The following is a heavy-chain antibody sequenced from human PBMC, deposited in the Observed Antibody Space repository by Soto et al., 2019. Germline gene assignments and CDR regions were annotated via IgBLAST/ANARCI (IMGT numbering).Heavy chain of an antibody. CDR2: IFDSGTS. V-gene: IGHV4-30-4*08. J-gene: IGHJ4*02. CDR3: ARGSYYYDSSGYYHY. CDR1: GASIFSGEHC. Sequence: SETLSLTCAVSGASIFSGEHCWSWIRHPPGKGLEWIGHIFDSGTSYYNPSLKSRVTISVDTSKNQFSLKLSSVTAADTAVYYCARGSYYYDSSGYYHYRGQGTLVTVSS. D-gene: IGHD3-22*01.